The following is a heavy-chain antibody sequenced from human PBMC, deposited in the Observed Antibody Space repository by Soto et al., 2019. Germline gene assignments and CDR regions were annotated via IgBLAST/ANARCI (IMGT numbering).Heavy chain of an antibody. Sequence: EVQLVESGGGLVQPGGSLRLSCAAAGFTVSRNFMNWVRQAPGKGLEWVSVIHSGGSTYYADSVKGRFTISRDNSKNTLYLPMNSLRAEDTAVYYGARGGPRSSGYDPFDYWGQGTLVTVSA. CDR3: ARGGPRSSGYDPFDY. D-gene: IGHD3-22*01. J-gene: IGHJ4*02. CDR2: IHSGGST. CDR1: GFTVSRNF. V-gene: IGHV3-66*01.